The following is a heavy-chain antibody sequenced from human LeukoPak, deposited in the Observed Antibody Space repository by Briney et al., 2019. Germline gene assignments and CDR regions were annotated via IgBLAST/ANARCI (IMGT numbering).Heavy chain of an antibody. V-gene: IGHV4-39*01. CDR3: ASEGYREIDY. CDR2: IYYSGST. CDR1: GGSISSSNYY. Sequence: SETLSLTCTVSGGSISSSNYYWGWIRQPPGKGLEWIGSIYYSGSTYYNPSLKSRVTVSVDTSKNQFSLKLSSVTAADTAVYYCASEGYREIDYWGQGTLVTVSS. D-gene: IGHD1-1*01. J-gene: IGHJ4*02.